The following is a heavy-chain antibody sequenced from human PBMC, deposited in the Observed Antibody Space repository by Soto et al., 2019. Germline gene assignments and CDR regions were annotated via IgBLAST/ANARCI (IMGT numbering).Heavy chain of an antibody. J-gene: IGHJ6*04. Sequence: QVQLQESGPRLVKPSETLSLPCTVSGGPIRGDYWSWIRQTPGKGLEWIGYVYDSGRTSYNPSLQSRVNLSEDTSNNRLSLTLRSVTAADTAVYYCARDRSRNLDVWGKGTTVTVSS. CDR2: VYDSGRT. CDR3: ARDRSRNLDV. CDR1: GGPIRGDY. V-gene: IGHV4-59*01.